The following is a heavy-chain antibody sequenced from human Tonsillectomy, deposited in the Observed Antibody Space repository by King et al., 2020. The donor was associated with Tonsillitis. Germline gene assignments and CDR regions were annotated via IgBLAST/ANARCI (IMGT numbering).Heavy chain of an antibody. V-gene: IGHV3-30*04. D-gene: IGHD6-13*01. J-gene: IGHJ6*02. CDR2: ISYDGSNK. Sequence: VQLVESGGGVVQPGRSLRLSCAASGFTFSSYAMHWVRQAPGKGLEWVAVISYDGSNKYYADSVKGRFTISRDNSKNTLYLKMNSLRAEDTAVYYCARDRVAAAYYGMDVWGQGTTVTVSS. CDR1: GFTFSSYA. CDR3: ARDRVAAAYYGMDV.